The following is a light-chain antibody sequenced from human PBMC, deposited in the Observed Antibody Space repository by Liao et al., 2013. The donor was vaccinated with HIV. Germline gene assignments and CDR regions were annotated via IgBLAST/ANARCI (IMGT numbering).Light chain of an antibody. CDR3: QSADSSGTVV. CDR2: KDS. J-gene: IGLJ2*01. Sequence: SYELTQPPSVSVSPGQTASITCSGDKLGDKYACWYQQKPGQAPVMAIYKDSERPSEIPERFSGSSSGTTVTLTISGVQAEDEADYYCQSADSSGTVVFGGGTEADRP. CDR1: KLGDKY. V-gene: IGLV3-25*03.